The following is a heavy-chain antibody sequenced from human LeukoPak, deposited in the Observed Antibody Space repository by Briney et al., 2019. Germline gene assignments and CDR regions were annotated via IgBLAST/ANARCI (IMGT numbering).Heavy chain of an antibody. V-gene: IGHV3-23*01. CDR3: AKSEYQLLSPFDY. D-gene: IGHD2-2*01. J-gene: IGHJ4*02. Sequence: GGSLRLSCAASGFTFSSYAKSWVRQAPGKGLEWVSAISGSGGSTYYADSVKGRFTISRDNSKNTLYLQMNSLRAEDTAVYYCAKSEYQLLSPFDYWGQGTLVTVSS. CDR2: ISGSGGST. CDR1: GFTFSSYA.